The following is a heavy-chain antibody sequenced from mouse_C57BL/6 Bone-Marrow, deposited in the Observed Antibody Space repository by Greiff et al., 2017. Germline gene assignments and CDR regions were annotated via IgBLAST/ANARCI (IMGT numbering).Heavy chain of an antibody. D-gene: IGHD1-1*01. V-gene: IGHV1-82*01. J-gene: IGHJ2*01. CDR1: GYAFSSSW. CDR3: ARDLGYYYGSSYDY. CDR2: IYPGDGDT. Sequence: QVQLQQSGPELVKPGASVKISCKASGYAFSSSWMNWVKQRPGTGLEWIGRIYPGDGDTNYNGKFKGKATLTADKSSSTAYMQLSSLTSEDSAVYFCARDLGYYYGSSYDYWGQGTTLTVSS.